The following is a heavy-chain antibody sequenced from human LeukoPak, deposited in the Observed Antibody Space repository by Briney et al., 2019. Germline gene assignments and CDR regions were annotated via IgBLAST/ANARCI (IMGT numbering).Heavy chain of an antibody. CDR2: NSGST. V-gene: IGHV4-34*01. CDR3: ARYGSGYY. D-gene: IGHD3-10*01. J-gene: IGHJ4*02. CDR1: GGSFNTYY. Sequence: SETLSLTCAVYGGSFNTYYWGWIRQPPGKGLEWIGSNSGSTYYNPSLKSRVTISVDTSKNQFSLKLSSVTAADTAVYYCARYGSGYYWGQGTLVTVSS.